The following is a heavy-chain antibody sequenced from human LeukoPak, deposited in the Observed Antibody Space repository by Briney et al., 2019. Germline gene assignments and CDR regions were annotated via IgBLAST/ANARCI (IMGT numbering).Heavy chain of an antibody. CDR2: TWHDGSNK. Sequence: PGGSLRLSCAASGFTFSSYSMHWVRQAPGKGLEWVALTWHDGSNKYYGDSVTGRFTISRENSKNTLYLQMNSLRAEDTAVYYCARDRGYTYGHPFDYWGQGTLVTVSS. D-gene: IGHD5-18*01. V-gene: IGHV3-33*01. CDR1: GFTFSSYS. CDR3: ARDRGYTYGHPFDY. J-gene: IGHJ4*02.